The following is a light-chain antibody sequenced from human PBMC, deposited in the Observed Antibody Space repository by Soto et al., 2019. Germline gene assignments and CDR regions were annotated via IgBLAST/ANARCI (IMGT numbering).Light chain of an antibody. CDR1: QSVVYSDGNAY. CDR2: TVS. CDR3: MQGTYWPST. V-gene: IGKV2-30*01. Sequence: DVVMTQSPPSLPVTLGQPASISCRSSQSVVYSDGNAYLNWFQQRPGQSPRRLSYTVSNRDSGVPDRFSGGGSGTDFTLKISRVEAEDVGIYYCMQGTYWPSTFGQGTKVEI. J-gene: IGKJ1*01.